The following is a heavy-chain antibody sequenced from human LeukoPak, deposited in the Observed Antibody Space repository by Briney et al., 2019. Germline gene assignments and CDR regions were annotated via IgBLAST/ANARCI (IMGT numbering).Heavy chain of an antibody. J-gene: IGHJ5*02. CDR2: IYYSGST. CDR3: ARWVYYYDSSGYYYGWFDP. CDR1: GGSISSYY. D-gene: IGHD3-22*01. V-gene: IGHV4-59*01. Sequence: PSETLSLTCTVSGGSISSYYWSWIRQPPGKGLEWIGYIYYSGSTNYNPSLKSRVTISVDTSKNQFSLKLSSVTAADTAVYYCARWVYYYDSSGYYYGWFDPWGQGTLVTVSS.